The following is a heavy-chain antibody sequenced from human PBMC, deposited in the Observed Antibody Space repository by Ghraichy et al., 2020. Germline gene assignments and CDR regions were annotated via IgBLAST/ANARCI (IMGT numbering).Heavy chain of an antibody. J-gene: IGHJ6*02. D-gene: IGHD6-13*01. CDR2: ITSGTYI. V-gene: IGHV3-21*01. CDR1: GFTFSTYS. CDR3: AREYVVAPGTRYSYGMDV. Sequence: GGSLRLSCAASGFTFSTYSMNWVRQAPGQGLEWVSSITSGTYIYYADSVTGRFTISRDNTKNSLYLQMNSLRAEDTAVYYCAREYVVAPGTRYSYGMDVWGQGTTVTVSS.